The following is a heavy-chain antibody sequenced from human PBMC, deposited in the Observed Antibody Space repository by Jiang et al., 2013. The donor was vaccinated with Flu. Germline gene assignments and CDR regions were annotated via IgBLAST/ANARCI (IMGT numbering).Heavy chain of an antibody. J-gene: IGHJ6*02. Sequence: QTLSLTCAISGDSVSNNIAAWNWIRQSPSRGLEWLGRTYYRSKWYDDYAVSVKSRITINPDTSKNQFSLQLNSVTPEDTAIYYCARDGRTEVTGRGFHHYYYGMDVWGQGTTVIVS. CDR1: GDSVSNNIAA. CDR3: ARDGRTEVTGRGFHHYYYGMDV. D-gene: IGHD2-21*02. CDR2: TYYRSKWYD. V-gene: IGHV6-1*01.